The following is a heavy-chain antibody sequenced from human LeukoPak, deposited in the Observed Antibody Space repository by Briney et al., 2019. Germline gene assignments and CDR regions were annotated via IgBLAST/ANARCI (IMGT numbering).Heavy chain of an antibody. CDR1: GFTFSRYW. Sequence: GGSLRLSCAASGFTFSRYWMTWVRQAPGKGLEWVANIKQDGSEKHYPDSVRGRFTISRDNAKNSLYLQMNSLRAEDTAVYYCAYYYYGMDVWGQGTTVTVSS. J-gene: IGHJ6*02. CDR2: IKQDGSEK. CDR3: AYYYYGMDV. V-gene: IGHV3-7*01.